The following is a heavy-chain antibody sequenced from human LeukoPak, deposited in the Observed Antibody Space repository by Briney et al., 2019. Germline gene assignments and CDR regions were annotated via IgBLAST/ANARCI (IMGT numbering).Heavy chain of an antibody. CDR3: ARGSATFDP. CDR2: IFYIGGT. J-gene: IGHJ5*02. Sequence: PSETLSLTCTVSGGSISGHSWSWIRQPPGKGLEWLGYIFYIGGTNYNPSLKSRVTISVDTSRNQLSLRLSSVTAANTAVYFCARGSATFDPWGQGTLVTVSS. CDR1: GGSISGHS. D-gene: IGHD6-25*01. V-gene: IGHV4-59*11.